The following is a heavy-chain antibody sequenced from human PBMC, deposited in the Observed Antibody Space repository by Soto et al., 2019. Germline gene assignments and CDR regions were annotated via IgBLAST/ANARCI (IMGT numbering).Heavy chain of an antibody. Sequence: PEVSLRLSCAASGFTFSSYAMHRVLHPPGEGLEGVAVISYDGSNKYYAPSVKGRFTMSRDNSKHTLYLQMNSLRAEDTAVYYCARHKRDLRFLEWSYYFDFWGQGTLVTVSS. CDR3: ARHKRDLRFLEWSYYFDF. J-gene: IGHJ4*02. D-gene: IGHD3-3*01. V-gene: IGHV3-30-3*01. CDR1: GFTFSSYA. CDR2: ISYDGSNK.